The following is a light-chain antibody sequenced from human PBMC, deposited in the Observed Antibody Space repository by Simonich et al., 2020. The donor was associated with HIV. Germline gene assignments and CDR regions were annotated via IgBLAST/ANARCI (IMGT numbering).Light chain of an antibody. CDR1: QSVSSY. CDR2: AAS. CDR3: QQRSNYPIT. J-gene: IGKJ5*01. Sequence: EIVLTQSPATLSLSPGERATLSCLPSQSVSSYLAWYHQKPGQAPRHLIYAASTSATGIPARFRGSGSATDFTLTISSLEPEDFAVYYCQQRSNYPITFGQGTRLEIK. V-gene: IGKV3-11*01.